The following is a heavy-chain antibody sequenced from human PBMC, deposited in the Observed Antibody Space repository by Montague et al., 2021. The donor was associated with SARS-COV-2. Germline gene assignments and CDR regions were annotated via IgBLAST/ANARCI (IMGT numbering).Heavy chain of an antibody. CDR3: ARGARQGYGFRLGSFDY. CDR1: GGSFSGHY. D-gene: IGHD3-10*01. CDR2: INHSGST. J-gene: IGHJ4*02. V-gene: IGHV4-34*01. Sequence: SETLSLTCAVYGGSFSGHYWNWIRQPPGKGLEWIGEINHSGSTNNNPSLKSRVTMSVDTSKNQFSLKLSSVTAADTAVYYCARGARQGYGFRLGSFDYWGQGTPVIVSS.